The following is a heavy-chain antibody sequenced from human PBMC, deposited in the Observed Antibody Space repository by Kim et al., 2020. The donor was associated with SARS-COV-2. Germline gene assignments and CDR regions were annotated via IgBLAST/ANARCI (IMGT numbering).Heavy chain of an antibody. Sequence: ASVKVSCTASGYSFPDYTMHWVRQAPGQSLEWMGWISAGNGNTKYSQKFQGRVTITRDTSASAVYMELSSLTSEDTAVYYCARQRIGAAKSFDPWGQGTLVTVSS. CDR3: ARQRIGAAKSFDP. J-gene: IGHJ5*02. D-gene: IGHD6-13*01. V-gene: IGHV1-3*01. CDR2: ISAGNGNT. CDR1: GYSFPDYT.